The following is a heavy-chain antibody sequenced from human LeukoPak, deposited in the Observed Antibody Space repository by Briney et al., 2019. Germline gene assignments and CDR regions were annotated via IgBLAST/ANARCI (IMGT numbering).Heavy chain of an antibody. CDR2: ISYDGSNK. V-gene: IGHV3-30*04. J-gene: IGHJ3*02. D-gene: IGHD1-20*01. CDR1: GFTFSSYA. Sequence: GGFLRLSCAASGFTFSSYAMHWVRQAPGKGLEWVAVISYDGSNKYYADSVKGRFTISRDNSKNTLYLQMNSLRAEDTAVYYCARGYNWNGADAFDIWGQGTMVTVSS. CDR3: ARGYNWNGADAFDI.